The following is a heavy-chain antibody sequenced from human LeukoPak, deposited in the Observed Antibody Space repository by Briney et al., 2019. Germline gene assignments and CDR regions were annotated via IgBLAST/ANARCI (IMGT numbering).Heavy chain of an antibody. CDR1: GGSISSSSYY. J-gene: IGHJ4*02. CDR2: IYYSGST. CDR3: ARVTRGYILR. D-gene: IGHD5-12*01. Sequence: KTSETLSLTRTVSGGSISSSSYYWGWIRQPPGKGLEWIGSIYYSGSTYYNPSLKSRVTISVDTSKNQFSLKLSSVTAADTAVYYCARVTRGYILRWGQGTLVTVSS. V-gene: IGHV4-39*07.